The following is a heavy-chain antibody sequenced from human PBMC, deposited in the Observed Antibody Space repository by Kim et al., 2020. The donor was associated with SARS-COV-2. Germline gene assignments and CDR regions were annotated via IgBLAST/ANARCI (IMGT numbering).Heavy chain of an antibody. V-gene: IGHV3-74*01. CDR2: VNSVGNNA. D-gene: IGHD2-21*02. Sequence: GGSLRLSCVSSGFSISTYWMHWVRRVPGKGLVWVSRVNSVGNNAYYADSVKGRFTIFTDNAKNTLYLKMNSLRVEDTAMYYCARDAMYGDEPPNDGFDIWGQGTLVTVSS. J-gene: IGHJ3*02. CDR1: GFSISTYW. CDR3: ARDAMYGDEPPNDGFDI.